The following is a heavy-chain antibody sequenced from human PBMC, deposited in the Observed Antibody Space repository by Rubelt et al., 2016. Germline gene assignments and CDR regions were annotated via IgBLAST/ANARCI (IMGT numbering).Heavy chain of an antibody. CDR2: FDPEDGET. Sequence: QAPGKELEWMGGFDPEDGETIYAQKFQGRVTMTEDTSTDTAYMELSSLRSEDTAVYYCATTGRSWDWGQGTLVTVSS. D-gene: IGHD6-13*01. J-gene: IGHJ4*02. V-gene: IGHV1-24*01. CDR3: ATTGRSWD.